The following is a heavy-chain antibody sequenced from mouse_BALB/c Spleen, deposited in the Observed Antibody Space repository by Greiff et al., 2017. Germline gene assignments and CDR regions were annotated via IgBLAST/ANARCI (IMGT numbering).Heavy chain of an antibody. CDR1: GYNFTSYW. Sequence: QVQLKQPGAELVKPGTSVKLSCKASGYNFTSYWINWVKLRPGQGLEWIGDIYPGSGSTNYNEKFKSKATLTVDTSSSTAYMQLSSLASEDSALYYCAREGMVTYFDYWGQGTTLTVSS. D-gene: IGHD2-10*02. CDR3: AREGMVTYFDY. J-gene: IGHJ2*01. CDR2: IYPGSGST. V-gene: IGHV1-55*01.